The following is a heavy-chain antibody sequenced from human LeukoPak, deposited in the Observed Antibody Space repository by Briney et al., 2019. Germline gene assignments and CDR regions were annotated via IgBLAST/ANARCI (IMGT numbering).Heavy chain of an antibody. CDR2: ISHDGTNK. D-gene: IGHD6-19*01. V-gene: IGHV3-30*18. J-gene: IGHJ4*02. Sequence: GGSLRLSCAASGFTFSTYGMHWVRQAPGKGLEWVAVISHDGTNKDYADSVKGRFTISRDNSKNTLYLQMSSLRAEDTAVYYCAKVRWDNSGWYYSDSWGQGTLVTVSS. CDR1: GFTFSTYG. CDR3: AKVRWDNSGWYYSDS.